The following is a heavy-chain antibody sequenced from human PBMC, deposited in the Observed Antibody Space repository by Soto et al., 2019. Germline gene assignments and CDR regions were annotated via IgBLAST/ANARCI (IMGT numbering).Heavy chain of an antibody. D-gene: IGHD6-6*01. J-gene: IGHJ4*02. CDR3: SRGFPRRLIAAPFDY. V-gene: IGHV3-33*01. Sequence: QVQLVESGGGVVQPGRSLRLSCAASGFTFSSCGMHWVRQAPGKGLEWVAVIWFDGSNKYYADSVKGRFTISRDNSKNTLYLQMNTLRADYTAVYSCSRGFPRRLIAAPFDYWGQGTLVPVSS. CDR1: GFTFSSCG. CDR2: IWFDGSNK.